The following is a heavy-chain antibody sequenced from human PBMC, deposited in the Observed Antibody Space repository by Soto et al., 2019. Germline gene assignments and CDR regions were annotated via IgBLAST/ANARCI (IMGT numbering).Heavy chain of an antibody. CDR2: ISGSGGST. J-gene: IGHJ2*01. CDR1: GFTFSSYD. Sequence: EVQLLESGGGLVQPGGSLRLSCAASGFTFSSYDMSCVSQAPGKGLEWVSAISGSGGSTDYAESVKGRFTISRDNSKNTLYLQMHSLRAEDTAVYYCANGEQQLVPPGHWYFDLWGRGTQVTVSS. D-gene: IGHD6-13*01. CDR3: ANGEQQLVPPGHWYFDL. V-gene: IGHV3-23*01.